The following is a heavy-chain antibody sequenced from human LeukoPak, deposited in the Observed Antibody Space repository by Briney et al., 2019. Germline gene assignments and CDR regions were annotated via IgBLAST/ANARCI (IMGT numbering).Heavy chain of an antibody. CDR1: GGSSSGYY. D-gene: IGHD3-10*01. CDR3: ARGPLYYYGSGSYLVYFDY. Sequence: PSETLSLTSAVYGGSSSGYYWSWIPHPPREGLEWSGEINHSVSTNYNASLKSRVTISVDTYKNQFSLTLSSVTAADTAVYYCARGPLYYYGSGSYLVYFDYGGQGTLVTVSS. V-gene: IGHV4-34*01. J-gene: IGHJ4*02. CDR2: INHSVST.